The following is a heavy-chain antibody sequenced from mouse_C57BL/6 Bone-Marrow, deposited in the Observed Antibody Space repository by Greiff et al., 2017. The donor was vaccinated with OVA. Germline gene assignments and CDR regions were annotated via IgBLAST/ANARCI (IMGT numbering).Heavy chain of an antibody. CDR3: ARGLRHYAMDY. CDR2: INPGSGGT. CDR1: GYAFTNYL. D-gene: IGHD2-2*01. J-gene: IGHJ4*01. V-gene: IGHV1-54*01. Sequence: QVQLKESGAELVRPGTSVKVSCKASGYAFTNYLIEWVKQRPGQGLEWIGVINPGSGGTNYNEKFKGKATLTADKSSSTAYMQLSSLTSEDSAVYFCARGLRHYAMDYWGQGTSVTVSS.